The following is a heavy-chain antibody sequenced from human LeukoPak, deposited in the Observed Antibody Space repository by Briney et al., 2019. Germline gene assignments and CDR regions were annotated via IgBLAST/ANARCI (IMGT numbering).Heavy chain of an antibody. D-gene: IGHD2-2*01. CDR3: ARAPGRYCSSTSCSNWFDP. V-gene: IGHV4-4*07. CDR1: GGSISSYY. Sequence: SETVSLTCTVSGGSISSYYWSWIRQPAGKGLEWIGRIYTSGSTNYNPSLKSRVTMSVDTSKNQFSLKLSSVTAADTAVYYCARAPGRYCSSTSCSNWFDPWGQGTLVTVSS. J-gene: IGHJ5*02. CDR2: IYTSGST.